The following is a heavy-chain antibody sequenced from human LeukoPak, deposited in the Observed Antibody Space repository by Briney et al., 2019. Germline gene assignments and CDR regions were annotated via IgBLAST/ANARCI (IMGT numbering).Heavy chain of an antibody. J-gene: IGHJ6*02. D-gene: IGHD1-26*01. Sequence: GASVKVSCKASGYTFTSYGISWVRQAPGQGLEWMGWISAYNGNTNYAQKLQGRVTMTTDTSTSTAYMELRSLRSDDTAVYYCARDSGPQSGDYYYYGMDVWGQGTTVTVSS. CDR2: ISAYNGNT. CDR1: GYTFTSYG. V-gene: IGHV1-18*01. CDR3: ARDSGPQSGDYYYYGMDV.